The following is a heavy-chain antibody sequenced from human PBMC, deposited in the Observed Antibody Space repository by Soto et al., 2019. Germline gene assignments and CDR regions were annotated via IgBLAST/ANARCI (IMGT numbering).Heavy chain of an antibody. J-gene: IGHJ6*02. D-gene: IGHD2-8*02. CDR1: GFTFGSYP. CDR2: IIRGSDTI. V-gene: IGHV3-23*01. Sequence: GGSLRLSCASSGFTFGSYPMTWVRQAPGKGLDWVSSIIRGSDTIFYAASVKGRFTISTDKPRTTRYLQMHSLRAEAMAIYYCARILYCSKRDGVEVWGQGTTLTVCS. CDR3: ARILYCSKRDGVEV.